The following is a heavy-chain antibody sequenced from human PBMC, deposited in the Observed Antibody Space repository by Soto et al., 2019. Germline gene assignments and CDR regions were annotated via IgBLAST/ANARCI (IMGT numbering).Heavy chain of an antibody. CDR3: AAYFYEGSGSLGYHYDMDA. CDR2: IYYSGST. CDR1: GGSISSSSYY. V-gene: IGHV4-39*01. D-gene: IGHD3-22*01. Sequence: QLQLQESGPGLVKPSETLSLTCTVSGGSISSSSYYWGWIRQPPGKGLEWIGSIYYSGSTYYNPSLKSRVTISVDTSKNQFSLKLSSVTAADPAVYYCAAYFYEGSGSLGYHYDMDAWGQGTTVTVSS. J-gene: IGHJ6*02.